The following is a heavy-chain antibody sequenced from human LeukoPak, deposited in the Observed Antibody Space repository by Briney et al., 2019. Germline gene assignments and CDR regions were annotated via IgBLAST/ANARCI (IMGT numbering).Heavy chain of an antibody. D-gene: IGHD7-27*01. Sequence: SETLSLTCPVSGGSISSSTSYWGWIRQPPGKGLEWIGNIYYSGSTYYNPSLRSRVTISVDTSKNQFSLKLSSVTAPGTAVYYCARLAWGRLDYWGQGTLVTVSS. J-gene: IGHJ4*02. CDR2: IYYSGST. V-gene: IGHV4-39*01. CDR3: ARLAWGRLDY. CDR1: GGSISSSTSY.